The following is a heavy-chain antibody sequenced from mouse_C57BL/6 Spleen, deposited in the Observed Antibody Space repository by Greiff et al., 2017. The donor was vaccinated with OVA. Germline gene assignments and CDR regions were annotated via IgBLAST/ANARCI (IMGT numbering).Heavy chain of an antibody. CDR1: GYTFTDYY. CDR3: ARSYYDYDGGDYYAMDY. CDR2: INPNNGGT. J-gene: IGHJ4*01. D-gene: IGHD2-4*01. V-gene: IGHV1-26*01. Sequence: VQLKQSGPELVKPGASVKISCKASGYTFTDYYMNWVKQSHGKSLEWIGDINPNNGGTSYNQKFKGKATLTVDKSSSTAYMELRSLTSEDSAVYYCARSYYDYDGGDYYAMDYWGQGTSVTVSS.